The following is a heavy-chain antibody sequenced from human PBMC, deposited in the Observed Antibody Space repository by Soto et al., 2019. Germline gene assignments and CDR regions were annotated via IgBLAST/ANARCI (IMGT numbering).Heavy chain of an antibody. CDR3: ARDRGYDAHDYYYNAMDV. D-gene: IGHD2-15*01. Sequence: SLRLSCVASGFTFRSYTMNWVRQAPGKGLEWVSAIRGFSPYTFYADSLKGRFTISRDNAKNSLYLQMNSLRAEDTAVYYCARDRGYDAHDYYYNAMDVWGQGTKVTV. V-gene: IGHV3-21*01. CDR1: GFTFRSYT. J-gene: IGHJ6*02. CDR2: IRGFSPYT.